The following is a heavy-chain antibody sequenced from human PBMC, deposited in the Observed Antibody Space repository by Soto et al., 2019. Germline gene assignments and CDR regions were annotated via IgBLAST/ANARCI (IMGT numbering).Heavy chain of an antibody. Sequence: ASVKVSCKASGGTFSSYAISWVRQAPGQGLEWMGGIIPIFGTANYAQKFQGRVTITADESTSTAYMELSSLRSEDTAVYYCASGEGIAVFDYWGQGTLVTVSS. V-gene: IGHV1-69*13. CDR1: GGTFSSYA. CDR3: ASGEGIAVFDY. D-gene: IGHD6-19*01. CDR2: IIPIFGTA. J-gene: IGHJ4*02.